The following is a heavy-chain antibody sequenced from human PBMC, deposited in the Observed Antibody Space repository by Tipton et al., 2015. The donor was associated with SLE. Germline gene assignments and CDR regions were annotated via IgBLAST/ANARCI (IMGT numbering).Heavy chain of an antibody. J-gene: IGHJ3*02. Sequence: LSLTCTVSGGSISSASYYWNWIRQPAGKGLEWIGRIFTSGYTDYNPSLNSRVTISVDASKNQFSLRMASVTAADTAVYHCARELDTFDIWGQGTMVTVSS. CDR3: ARELDTFDI. CDR2: IFTSGYT. CDR1: GGSISSASYY. V-gene: IGHV4-61*02.